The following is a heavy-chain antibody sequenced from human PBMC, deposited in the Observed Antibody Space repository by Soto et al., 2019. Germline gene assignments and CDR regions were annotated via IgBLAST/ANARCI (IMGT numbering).Heavy chain of an antibody. Sequence: QLQLQESGPGLVKPSETLSLTCTVSGGSISSSSYYWGWIRQPPGKGLEWIGSIYYSGSTYYNPSLKSRVTISVDTSKNQFSLKLSSVTAADTAVYYCARHQGKRRERYFDLWGRGTLVTVSS. CDR1: GGSISSSSYY. V-gene: IGHV4-39*01. J-gene: IGHJ2*01. CDR2: IYYSGST. D-gene: IGHD1-26*01. CDR3: ARHQGKRRERYFDL.